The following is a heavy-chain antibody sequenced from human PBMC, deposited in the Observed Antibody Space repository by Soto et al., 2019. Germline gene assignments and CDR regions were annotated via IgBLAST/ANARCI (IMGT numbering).Heavy chain of an antibody. V-gene: IGHV4-30-4*01. Sequence: QVQLQESGPGLVKPSQTLSLTCTVSGGSISSGDSYWSWIRQFPGKGLEWIGYTYHSGNPYYNPSLKSRVTISVDTSKNQFSLKLNSVTAADTAVYYCAREGAASYSYYYGTDVWGQGTTVTVSS. CDR2: TYHSGNP. CDR1: GGSISSGDSY. J-gene: IGHJ6*02. CDR3: AREGAASYSYYYGTDV. D-gene: IGHD3-16*01.